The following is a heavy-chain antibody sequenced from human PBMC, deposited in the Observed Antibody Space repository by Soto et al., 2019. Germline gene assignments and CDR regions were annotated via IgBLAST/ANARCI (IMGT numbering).Heavy chain of an antibody. J-gene: IGHJ4*02. CDR3: TTGGYGDSTNLRY. CDR2: IKSKTDGGTT. Sequence: GGSLRLSYAGSGFTFSSVAMTWVRQAPGKGLEWVGRIKSKTDGGTTDYAAPVKGRFTISRDDSKNTLYLQMNSLKTEDTAMYYCTTGGYGDSTNLRYWGQGTLVTVSS. V-gene: IGHV3-15*01. CDR1: GFTFSSVA. D-gene: IGHD4-17*01.